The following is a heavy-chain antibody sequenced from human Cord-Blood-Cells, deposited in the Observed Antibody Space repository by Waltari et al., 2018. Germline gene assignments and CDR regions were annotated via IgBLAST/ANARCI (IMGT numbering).Heavy chain of an antibody. D-gene: IGHD3-10*01. Sequence: QVQLQESGPGLVKPSQTLSLTCTVSGGSISSGGYSWSWIRQHPGKGLEWIGYIYYSGSTYYNPSLKSRVTISVDTSKNQFSLKLSSVTAADTAVYYCARVPGRRVTMVRGVTKTYYMDVWGKGTTVTVSS. CDR1: GGSISSGGYS. J-gene: IGHJ6*03. CDR3: ARVPGRRVTMVRGVTKTYYMDV. CDR2: IYYSGST. V-gene: IGHV4-31*03.